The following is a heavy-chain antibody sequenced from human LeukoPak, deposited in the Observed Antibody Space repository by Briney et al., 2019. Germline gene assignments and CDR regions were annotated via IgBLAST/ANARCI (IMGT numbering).Heavy chain of an antibody. CDR3: ARRDCSSTSCYGAFDI. J-gene: IGHJ3*02. D-gene: IGHD2-2*01. Sequence: PSETLSLTCTVSGGSISSSSYYWGWIRQPPGKGLEWIGSIYYSGSTYYNPSLKSRVTISVDTSKNQFSLKLSSVTAADTAVYYCARRDCSSTSCYGAFDIWGQGTMVTVSS. CDR1: GGSISSSSYY. CDR2: IYYSGST. V-gene: IGHV4-39*01.